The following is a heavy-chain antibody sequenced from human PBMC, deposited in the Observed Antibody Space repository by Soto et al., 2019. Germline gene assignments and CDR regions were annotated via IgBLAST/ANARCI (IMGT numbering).Heavy chain of an antibody. D-gene: IGHD3-16*01. Sequence: QVQLGQSGADVKKPGSSVKVSGKTSGGPFGSSAISWLRQAPAQGLEWMGEIIPVFDKANYAQNFQGRLTITADEPTGTVFMQLSSLRSADTAVYFCARLRRDWGDAFDLWGLGTFVTVSS. V-gene: IGHV1-69*01. CDR1: GGPFGSSA. J-gene: IGHJ3*01. CDR2: IIPVFDKA. CDR3: ARLRRDWGDAFDL.